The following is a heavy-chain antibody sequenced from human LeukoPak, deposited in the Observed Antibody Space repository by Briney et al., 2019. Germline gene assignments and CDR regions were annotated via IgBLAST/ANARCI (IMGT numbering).Heavy chain of an antibody. CDR3: ARGYSSSWLGNYYFDY. CDR2: IYDSGST. J-gene: IGHJ4*02. Sequence: TSETLSLTCTVSGGSIRSSYYYWGWIRQPPGKGLEWIGSIYDSGSTYYNPSLKSRVTISVDTSKNQFSLKLNSVTAADTAVYYCARGYSSSWLGNYYFDYWGQGTLVTVSS. V-gene: IGHV4-39*01. CDR1: GGSIRSSYYY. D-gene: IGHD6-13*01.